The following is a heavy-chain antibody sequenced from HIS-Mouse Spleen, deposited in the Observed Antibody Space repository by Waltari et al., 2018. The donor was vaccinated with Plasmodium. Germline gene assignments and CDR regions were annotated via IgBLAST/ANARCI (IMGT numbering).Heavy chain of an antibody. CDR2: IYYSGST. V-gene: IGHV4-59*11. CDR1: GGSLSSHY. D-gene: IGHD2-2*01. Sequence: QVQLQESGPGLVKPSETLSLTCTVSGGSLSSHYWRWIRQPPGKGLEWIGYIYYSGSTNYNPSLKSRVTISVDTSKNQFSLRLSSVTAADTAVYYCARDCSSTSCLDAFDIWGQGTMVTVSS. CDR3: ARDCSSTSCLDAFDI. J-gene: IGHJ3*02.